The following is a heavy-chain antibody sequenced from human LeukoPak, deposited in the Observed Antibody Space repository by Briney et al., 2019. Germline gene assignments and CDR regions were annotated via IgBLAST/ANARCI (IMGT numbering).Heavy chain of an antibody. CDR2: IYYSGTT. Sequence: SETLSPSPTVSGDSISIVTYDCDCIRQPPGKGLEWIGSIYYSGTTYYSPSLKSRVTISVDTSKNHFSLKLSSVTAADTAVYYCARKRGVQHFYYWSQGTLVTVSS. J-gene: IGHJ4*02. CDR3: ARKRGVQHFYY. V-gene: IGHV4-39*02. CDR1: GDSISIVTYD. D-gene: IGHD1-1*01.